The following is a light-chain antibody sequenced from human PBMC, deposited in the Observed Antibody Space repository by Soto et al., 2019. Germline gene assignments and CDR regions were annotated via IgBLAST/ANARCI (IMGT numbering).Light chain of an antibody. CDR1: SSDVGGYNY. CDR3: TSFGGINNFVV. V-gene: IGLV2-8*01. CDR2: EVN. J-gene: IGLJ2*01. Sequence: QSVLTQPPSASGSLGQSVTISCTGTSSDVGGYNYVSWYQQHPGKVPKLIIFEVNKRPSGVPDRFSASKSGNTASLTVSGLQAEDEADYYCTSFGGINNFVVFGGGTQLTVL.